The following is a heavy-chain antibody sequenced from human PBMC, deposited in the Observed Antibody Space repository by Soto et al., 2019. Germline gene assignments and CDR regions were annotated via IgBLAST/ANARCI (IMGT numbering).Heavy chain of an antibody. D-gene: IGHD5-12*01. Sequence: QIQLVQSGAEVKTPGASVKVSCKASGYSFTSYGVSWVRQAPGQGLEWMGWINVNNGNTNYAQQFQGRVTMTTDTSTSRAYMELRSLRSDDTAVYYCATSYDSGFDPWGQGTLVTVSS. CDR1: GYSFTSYG. J-gene: IGHJ5*02. V-gene: IGHV1-18*04. CDR2: INVNNGNT. CDR3: ATSYDSGFDP.